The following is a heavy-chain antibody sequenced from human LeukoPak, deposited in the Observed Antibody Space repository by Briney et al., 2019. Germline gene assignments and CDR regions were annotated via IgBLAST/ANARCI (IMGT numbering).Heavy chain of an antibody. V-gene: IGHV3-23*01. CDR1: EFTFSSYA. J-gene: IGHJ4*02. CDR3: AKERGSGWYYFDY. CDR2: ISGSGGYT. D-gene: IGHD6-19*01. Sequence: SGGSLRLSCATSEFTFSSYAMSWVRQAPGKGLEWVSGISGSGGYTYYADSVKGRFTISRDNSKNTLYLQMNSLRAKDTAIYYCAKERGSGWYYFDYWGQGTLVTVSS.